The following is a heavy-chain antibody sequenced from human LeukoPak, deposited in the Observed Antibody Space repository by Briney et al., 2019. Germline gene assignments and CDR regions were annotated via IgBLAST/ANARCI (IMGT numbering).Heavy chain of an antibody. D-gene: IGHD2-2*01. CDR1: GYTFTGYY. J-gene: IGHJ4*02. V-gene: IGHV1-2*06. CDR2: INPNSGGT. Sequence: ASVKVSCKASGYTFTGYYMHWVRQAPGQGLEWMGRINPNSGGTNYAQKFQGRVTMTRDTSISTAYMELSRLGSDDTAVYYCARDGGYQAPSGYWGQGTLVTVSS. CDR3: ARDGGYQAPSGY.